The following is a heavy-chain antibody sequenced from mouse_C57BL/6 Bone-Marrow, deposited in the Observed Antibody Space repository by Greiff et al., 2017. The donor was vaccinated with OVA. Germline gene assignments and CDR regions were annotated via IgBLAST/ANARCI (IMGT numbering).Heavy chain of an antibody. CDR1: GYAFSSSW. Sequence: VQLQQSGPELVKPGASVKISCKASGYAFSSSWLNWVKQRPGTGLEWIGRIYPGDGDTNYNGKFKGKATLTADKSSSTAYMQLSSLTSEDSAVYFCARRDYDYPFDYWGQGTTLTVSS. CDR2: IYPGDGDT. J-gene: IGHJ2*01. CDR3: ARRDYDYPFDY. V-gene: IGHV1-82*01. D-gene: IGHD2-4*01.